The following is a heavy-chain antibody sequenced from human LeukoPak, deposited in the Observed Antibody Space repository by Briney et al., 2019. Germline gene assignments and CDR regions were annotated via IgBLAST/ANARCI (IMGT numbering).Heavy chain of an antibody. J-gene: IGHJ5*02. CDR2: IIPILGIA. CDR3: ARSIAAAGTGWFDP. V-gene: IGHV1-69*04. Sequence: SVKVSCKASGGTFSSYAISWVRQAPGQGLEWMGRIIPILGIANYAQKFQGRVTITADKSTSTAYMELSSLRPEDTAVYYCARSIAAAGTGWFDPWGQGTLVTVSS. CDR1: GGTFSSYA. D-gene: IGHD6-13*01.